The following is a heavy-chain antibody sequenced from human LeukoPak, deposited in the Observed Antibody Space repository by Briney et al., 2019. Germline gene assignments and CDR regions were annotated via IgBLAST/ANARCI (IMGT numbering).Heavy chain of an antibody. CDR2: IYTSGSS. D-gene: IGHD3-10*01. V-gene: IGHV4-4*07. CDR3: ARDLTFIAMVRGVRPHFNWFDP. J-gene: IGHJ5*02. CDR1: GGSISSYY. Sequence: KPSETLSLTCTGSGGSISSYYWSWIRQPAGKGLEWIGRIYTSGSSNYNPSLKSRVTMSVDTSRNQFSLKLSSVTAADTAVYYCARDLTFIAMVRGVRPHFNWFDPWGQGTLVTVSS.